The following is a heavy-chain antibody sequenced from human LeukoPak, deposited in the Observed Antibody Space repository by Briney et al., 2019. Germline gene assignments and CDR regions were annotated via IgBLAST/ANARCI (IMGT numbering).Heavy chain of an antibody. D-gene: IGHD2/OR15-2a*01. J-gene: IGHJ6*03. CDR2: INADGSST. CDR3: ASQQSFHYYYMDV. CDR1: GFIFSRYI. V-gene: IGHV3-74*01. Sequence: GGSLRLSCAASGFIFSRYIIHWVRQAPGKGLVWVSSINADGSSTSYADSMKGRFTISRDNAKNTLYLQMNSLRAEDTAVYYCASQQSFHYYYMDVWGKGTTVTVSS.